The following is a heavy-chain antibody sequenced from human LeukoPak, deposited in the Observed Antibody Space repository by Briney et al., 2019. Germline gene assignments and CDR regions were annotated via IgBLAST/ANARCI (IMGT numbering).Heavy chain of an antibody. Sequence: RSQTLSLTCAISGDSVSSNSAAWNWIRQSPSRRLEWLGRTYYRSKWYNDYALSVKSRITINPDTSKNQFSLQLNSVTPEDTAVYYCARDGYSGNYWCPFDIWGQGTMVTVSS. D-gene: IGHD1-26*01. CDR1: GDSVSSNSAA. CDR3: ARDGYSGNYWCPFDI. V-gene: IGHV6-1*01. CDR2: TYYRSKWYN. J-gene: IGHJ3*02.